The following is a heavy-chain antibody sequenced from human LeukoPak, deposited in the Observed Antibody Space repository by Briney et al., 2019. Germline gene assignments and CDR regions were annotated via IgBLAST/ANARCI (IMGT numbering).Heavy chain of an antibody. J-gene: IGHJ4*02. CDR1: GGSISSYY. D-gene: IGHD2-8*01. CDR2: IYYSGST. Sequence: PSETLSLTCTVSGGSISSYYWSWIRQPPGKGLEWIGYIYYSGSTNYNPSLKSRVTISVDTSKNQFSLKLSSVTAADTAVYYCARGVSTRSFGYWGQGTLVTVSS. CDR3: ARGVSTRSFGY. V-gene: IGHV4-59*01.